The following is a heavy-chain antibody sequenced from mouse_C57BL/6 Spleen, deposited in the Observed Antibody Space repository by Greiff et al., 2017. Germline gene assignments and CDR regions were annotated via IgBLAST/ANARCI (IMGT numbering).Heavy chain of an antibody. D-gene: IGHD2-2*01. Sequence: QVQLQQPGAELVRPGSSVKLSCKASGYTFTSYWMHWVQQRPIQGLEWIGNIDPSDSETHYNQKFKDKATFTVDKSSSTANMQLSSLTSEDSAVYYGASDIYYGYDGGESMDYWGKGTSVTVSS. V-gene: IGHV1-52*01. CDR3: ASDIYYGYDGGESMDY. J-gene: IGHJ4*01. CDR2: IDPSDSET. CDR1: GYTFTSYW.